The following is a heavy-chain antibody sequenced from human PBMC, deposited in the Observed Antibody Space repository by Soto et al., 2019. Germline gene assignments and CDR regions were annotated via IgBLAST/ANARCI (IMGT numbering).Heavy chain of an antibody. CDR2: IWYDASEK. CDR1: GFIFSTYA. CDR3: ATSRPPDPHGFDS. J-gene: IGHJ4*01. Sequence: GGSLRLSCAASGFIFSTYAMHWVRQPPGKGLEWVAAIWYDASEKYYADSVKGRFTISRDNPKNMLYLQMNSLRVEDTAVYYCATSRPPDPHGFDSWGQGTLVTVSS. V-gene: IGHV3-33*01.